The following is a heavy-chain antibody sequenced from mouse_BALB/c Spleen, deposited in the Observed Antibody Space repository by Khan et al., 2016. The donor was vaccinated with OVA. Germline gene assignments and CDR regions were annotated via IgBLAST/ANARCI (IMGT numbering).Heavy chain of an antibody. Sequence: EVQLQQSGPGLVKPSQSLSLTCTVTGYSITSGYGWNWIRQFPGNKLEWMGYISYSGSTNYKPSLKRRISITRDTSKNQFFLQLKSVTTEDTATYYCARTARIKYWGQGTTLTVSS. J-gene: IGHJ2*01. CDR3: ARTARIKY. CDR1: GYSITSGYG. CDR2: ISYSGST. D-gene: IGHD1-2*01. V-gene: IGHV3-2*02.